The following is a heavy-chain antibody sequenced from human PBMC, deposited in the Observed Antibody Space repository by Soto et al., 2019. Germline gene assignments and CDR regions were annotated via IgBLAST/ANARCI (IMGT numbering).Heavy chain of an antibody. CDR1: GFTFSSYA. V-gene: IGHV3-23*01. CDR2: ISGSGGGT. D-gene: IGHD6-19*01. J-gene: IGHJ4*02. CDR3: AKESLAVAGSRFAY. Sequence: PGGSLRLSCAASGFTFSSYAMSWVRQAPGKGLEWVSAISGSGGGTYYADSVKGRFATSRDNSKNTLYLQMNSLRAEDTAVYYCAKESLAVAGSRFAYWGQGALVTVSS.